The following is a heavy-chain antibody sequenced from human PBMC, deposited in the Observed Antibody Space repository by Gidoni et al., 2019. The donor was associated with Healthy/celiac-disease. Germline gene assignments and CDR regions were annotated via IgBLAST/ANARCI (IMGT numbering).Heavy chain of an antibody. CDR2: IIPICGTA. CDR3: AIPGGLTGTTGPNYYYYGMDV. Sequence: QLQLVQSGAAVKKPGYSGKVSCKASGGTFSSYAIRWVRQHPGPGREWLGGIIPICGTANYAQKFQGRVTIPADESTSTAYIELISLSSEDTAVYYCAIPGGLTGTTGPNYYYYGMDVWGQGTTVTVSS. CDR1: GGTFSSYA. D-gene: IGHD1-20*01. J-gene: IGHJ6*02. V-gene: IGHV1-69*01.